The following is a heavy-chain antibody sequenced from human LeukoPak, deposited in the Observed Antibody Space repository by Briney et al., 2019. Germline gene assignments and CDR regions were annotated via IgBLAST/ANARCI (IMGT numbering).Heavy chain of an antibody. CDR1: GGSISSGGYY. V-gene: IGHV4-31*03. J-gene: IGHJ3*02. CDR2: IYYSGST. CDR3: ARVRESLYYDILTGYSSDAFDI. Sequence: SETLSLTCTVSGGSISSGGYYWSWIRQHPGKGLEWIGCIYYSGSTYYNPSLKSRVTISVDTSKNQFSLKLSSVTAADTAVYYCARVRESLYYDILTGYSSDAFDIWGQGTMVTVSS. D-gene: IGHD3-9*01.